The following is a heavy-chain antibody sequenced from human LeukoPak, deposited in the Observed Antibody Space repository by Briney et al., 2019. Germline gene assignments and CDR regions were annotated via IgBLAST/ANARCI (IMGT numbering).Heavy chain of an antibody. CDR3: AKGAGVDTAMVPTYFDY. J-gene: IGHJ4*02. V-gene: IGHV3-30*18. D-gene: IGHD5-18*01. CDR1: GFTFSSYG. CDR2: ISYDGSNK. Sequence: GGSLRLSCAASGFTFSSYGMHWVRQAPGKGLEWVAVISYDGSNKYYADSVKGRFTISRDNSRNTLYLQVNSLRAEDTAVYYCAKGAGVDTAMVPTYFDYWGQGTLVTVSS.